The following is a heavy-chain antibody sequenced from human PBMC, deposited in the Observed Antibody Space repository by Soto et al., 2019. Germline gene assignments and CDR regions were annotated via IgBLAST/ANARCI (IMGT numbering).Heavy chain of an antibody. CDR3: ARVLHDYGDYECLWFDP. D-gene: IGHD4-17*01. J-gene: IGHJ5*02. CDR1: GGTFSSYA. CDR2: IIPIFGTA. Sequence: SVKVSCKASGGTFSSYAISWVRQAPGQGLEWMGGIIPIFGTANYAQKFQGRVTITADESTSTAYMELSNLRSEDTAVYYCARVLHDYGDYECLWFDPWGQGTLVTVSS. V-gene: IGHV1-69*13.